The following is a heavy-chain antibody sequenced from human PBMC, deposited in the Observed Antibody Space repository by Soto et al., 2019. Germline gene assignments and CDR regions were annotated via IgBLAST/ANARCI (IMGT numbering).Heavy chain of an antibody. Sequence: GGSLRLSCAASGFTFSSYAMHWVRQAPGKGLEWVAVISYDGSNKYYADSVKGRFTISRDNSKNTLYLQMNSLRAEDTAVYYCAREAVVPAAIRTNWFDPWGQGTLVTVSS. V-gene: IGHV3-30-3*01. CDR1: GFTFSSYA. D-gene: IGHD2-2*02. CDR2: ISYDGSNK. J-gene: IGHJ5*02. CDR3: AREAVVPAAIRTNWFDP.